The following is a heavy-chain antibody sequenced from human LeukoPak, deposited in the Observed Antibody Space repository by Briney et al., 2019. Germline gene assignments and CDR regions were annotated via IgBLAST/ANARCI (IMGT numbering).Heavy chain of an antibody. Sequence: GESLKISCKGSGYSFTSYWIGWVRQMPGKGLEWMGIIYPGDSDTRYSPSFQGQVTISADKSISTAYLQWSSLKASDTAMYYCAKLNYEFWSGENWFDPWGQGTLVTVSS. V-gene: IGHV5-51*01. CDR2: IYPGDSDT. CDR1: GYSFTSYW. J-gene: IGHJ5*02. D-gene: IGHD3-3*01. CDR3: AKLNYEFWSGENWFDP.